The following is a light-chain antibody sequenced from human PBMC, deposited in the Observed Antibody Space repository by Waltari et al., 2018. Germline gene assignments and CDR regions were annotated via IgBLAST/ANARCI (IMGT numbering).Light chain of an antibody. CDR1: DDTIRRCP. CDR3: ATWDGRVNGVL. V-gene: IGLV1-44*01. Sequence: QSVLTHAPSVSVTPAQGLTISSSGTDDTIRRCPFHWYQQVPGMSPKLLIYSNDQRPSGVPDRFSGSKSGTSASLAISGLQSEDEADYYCATWDGRVNGVLFGGGTKVTVL. CDR2: SND. J-gene: IGLJ2*01.